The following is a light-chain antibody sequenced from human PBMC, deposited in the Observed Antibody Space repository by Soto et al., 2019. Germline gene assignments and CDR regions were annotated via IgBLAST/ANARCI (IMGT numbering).Light chain of an antibody. CDR3: SSWDDILNGYV. V-gene: IGLV1-44*01. CDR2: SNS. CDR1: SANIGGNT. Sequence: QSVLTQPPSTSGTPGQRVTISCSGSSANIGGNTVTWYQQLPGAAPKLLIFSNSLRPSGIPDRFSGPKSGTSASLAISGLQSEDEADYYCSSWDDILNGYVFGTG. J-gene: IGLJ1*01.